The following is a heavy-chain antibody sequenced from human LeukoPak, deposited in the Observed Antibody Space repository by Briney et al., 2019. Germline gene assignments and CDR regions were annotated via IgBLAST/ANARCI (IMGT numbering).Heavy chain of an antibody. Sequence: GSLRLSCAASGFTFSSYSMNWVRQAPGKGLEWVSSISSSSSYIYYADSLKGRFTISRDNAKNSLYLQMNSLRAEDTAVYYCEREVSHDAFDIWGQGTMVTVSS. CDR1: GFTFSSYS. CDR3: EREVSHDAFDI. V-gene: IGHV3-21*01. CDR2: ISSSSSYI. J-gene: IGHJ3*02.